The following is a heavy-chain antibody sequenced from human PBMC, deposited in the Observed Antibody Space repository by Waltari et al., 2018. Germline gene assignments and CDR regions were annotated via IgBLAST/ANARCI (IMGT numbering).Heavy chain of an antibody. CDR2: INPNSGGT. D-gene: IGHD3-22*01. CDR3: ARPSGYPYYYYGMDV. J-gene: IGHJ6*02. CDR1: GYTFTGYY. V-gene: IGHV1-2*02. Sequence: QVQLVQSGAEVKKPGASVKVSCKASGYTFTGYYMHWVRQATGQGLEWMGWINPNSGGTNYAQKFQGRVTMTRDTSISTAYMELSRLRSDDTAVYYCARPSGYPYYYYGMDVWGQGTTVTVSS.